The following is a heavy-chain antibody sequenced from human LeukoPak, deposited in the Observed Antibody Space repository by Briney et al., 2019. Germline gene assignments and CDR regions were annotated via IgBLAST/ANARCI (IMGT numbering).Heavy chain of an antibody. CDR1: GYTFTSYG. D-gene: IGHD6-13*01. V-gene: IGHV1-18*01. J-gene: IGHJ4*02. CDR3: ARDNTDSSSWYTDFDY. Sequence: ASVKVSCKASGYTFTSYGISWVRQAPGQGLEWMGWISAYNGNTNYAQKLQGRVTMTTDTSTSTAYMDLRSLRSDDTAVYDCARDNTDSSSWYTDFDYGGQGTLVTVSS. CDR2: ISAYNGNT.